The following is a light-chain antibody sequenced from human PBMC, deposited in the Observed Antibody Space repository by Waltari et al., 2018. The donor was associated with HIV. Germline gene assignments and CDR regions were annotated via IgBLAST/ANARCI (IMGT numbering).Light chain of an antibody. CDR1: QSISTY. J-gene: IGKJ2*01. CDR2: AES. Sequence: DIQMTQSPSSLSASVGDRVTITCRASQSISTYLNWYQQKPGKAPKLLIYAESSLQSGVPSRFSVSGSGTDFTLTISSLQPEDFATYYCQQTYSTPRTFGQGTKLEIK. V-gene: IGKV1-39*01. CDR3: QQTYSTPRT.